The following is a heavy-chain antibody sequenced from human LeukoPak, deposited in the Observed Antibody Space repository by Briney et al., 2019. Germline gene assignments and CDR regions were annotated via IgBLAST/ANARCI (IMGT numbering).Heavy chain of an antibody. CDR2: IHYSGST. V-gene: IGHV4-59*01. CDR3: ARAGPFPSQYCSSTSCPFDY. CDR1: GVSISSYY. J-gene: IGHJ4*02. D-gene: IGHD2-2*01. Sequence: SETLSLTCTVSGVSISSYYWSWIRQPPGKGLEWIGYIHYSGSTNYNPSLKSRVTISVDTSKNQFSLKLSSVTAADTAVYYCARAGPFPSQYCSSTSCPFDYWGQGTLVTVSS.